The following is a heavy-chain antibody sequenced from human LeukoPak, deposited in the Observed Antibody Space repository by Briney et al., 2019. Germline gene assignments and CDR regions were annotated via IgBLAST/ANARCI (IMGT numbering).Heavy chain of an antibody. J-gene: IGHJ4*02. CDR2: IYPGDSDT. CDR1: GNRFTNYW. D-gene: IGHD2-15*01. Sequence: GESLKISCKGSGNRFTNYWIGWVRQMPGKGLEWMGIIYPGDSDTRYSPSFQGQVTISADHSISTAYLQWSSLKASDTAMYYCARHGRMVVAPVRKGFDYWGQGTLVTVSS. CDR3: ARHGRMVVAPVRKGFDY. V-gene: IGHV5-51*01.